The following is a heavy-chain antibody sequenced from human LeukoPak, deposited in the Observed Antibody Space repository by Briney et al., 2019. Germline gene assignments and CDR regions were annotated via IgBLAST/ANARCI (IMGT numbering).Heavy chain of an antibody. CDR2: IIPIINIA. Sequence: ASVKVSCKASGDTLSSFTISRLRQAPGQGLEWMGRIIPIINIATYAQKFQGRVTITADKSTSTVHLEVISLRSEDTAVYYCARDERRDFDFWGQGTLVTVSS. CDR1: GDTLSSFT. CDR3: ARDERRDFDF. J-gene: IGHJ4*02. V-gene: IGHV1-69*04.